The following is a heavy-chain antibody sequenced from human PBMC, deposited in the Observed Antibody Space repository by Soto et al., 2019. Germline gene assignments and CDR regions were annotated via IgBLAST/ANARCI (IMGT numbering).Heavy chain of an antibody. CDR3: ARLDAVANYFDY. V-gene: IGHV4-61*05. CDR1: GGFISSSSYF. Sequence: SETLSLTCTISGGFISSSSYFWAWIRQPPGKGLEWIGYIYYRGSTNHNSSLKRRATISVDMSKNQFSLKLSSVTAADTAVYYCARLDAVANYFDYWGQGTLVTVSS. J-gene: IGHJ4*02. D-gene: IGHD1-1*01. CDR2: IYYRGST.